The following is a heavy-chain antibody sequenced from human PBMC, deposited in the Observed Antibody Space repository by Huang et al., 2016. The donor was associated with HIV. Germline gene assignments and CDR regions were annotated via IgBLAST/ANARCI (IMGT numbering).Heavy chain of an antibody. CDR3: AAGYDTYYDI. Sequence: QVQLVQSGAEVKKPGASVKVSCKVSGYTLTELSIHGVRQAPGKGLELMGGFAPEHGETIYAQNFQGRGTMTEDTSTDTAYMELHSLRPEDTAVYYCAAGYDTYYDIWGQGTMVIASS. J-gene: IGHJ3*02. V-gene: IGHV1-24*01. CDR1: GYTLTELS. CDR2: FAPEHGET. D-gene: IGHD2-21*01.